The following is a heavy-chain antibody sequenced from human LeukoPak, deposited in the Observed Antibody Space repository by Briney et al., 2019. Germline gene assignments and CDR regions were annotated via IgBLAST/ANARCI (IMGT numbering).Heavy chain of an antibody. CDR1: GGSFSGYY. Sequence: PSGTLSLTCAVYGGSFSGYYWSWIRQPPGKGLEWIGEINHSGSTNYNPSLKSRVTISIDTSKNQFSLKLSSVTAADTAVYYCARPSKEPLLLWFRKEYYFDYWGQGTLVTVSS. J-gene: IGHJ4*02. D-gene: IGHD3-10*01. CDR3: ARPSKEPLLLWFRKEYYFDY. CDR2: INHSGST. V-gene: IGHV4-34*01.